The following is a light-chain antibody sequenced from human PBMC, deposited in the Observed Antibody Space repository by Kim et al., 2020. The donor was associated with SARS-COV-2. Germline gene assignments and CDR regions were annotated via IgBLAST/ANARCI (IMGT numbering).Light chain of an antibody. CDR3: QAWDSSVV. V-gene: IGLV3-1*01. J-gene: IGLJ2*01. CDR2: QDS. CDR1: KLGAKY. Sequence: VSVSPRQTASIACSGDKLGAKYAFWYQQKPGQSPVLVIYQDSKRPSGIPERFSGSNSGNTATLTISGTQAMDEADYYCQAWDSSVVFGGGTQLTVL.